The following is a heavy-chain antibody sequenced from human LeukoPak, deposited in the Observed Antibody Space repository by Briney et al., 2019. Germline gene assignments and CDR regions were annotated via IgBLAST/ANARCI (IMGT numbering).Heavy chain of an antibody. D-gene: IGHD3-10*01. CDR3: ARLDDYYYGSGSYYSSVVY. CDR1: GGSFSGYY. Sequence: SETLSLTCAVYGGSFSGYYWSWIRQPSGKGLEWIGEINHSGSTNYNPSLKSRVTISVDTSKNQFSLKLSSVTAADTAVYYCARLDDYYYGSGSYYSSVVYWGQGTLVTVSS. V-gene: IGHV4-34*01. J-gene: IGHJ4*02. CDR2: INHSGST.